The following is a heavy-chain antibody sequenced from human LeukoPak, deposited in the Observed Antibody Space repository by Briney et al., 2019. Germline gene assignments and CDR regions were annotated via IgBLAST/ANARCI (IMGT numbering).Heavy chain of an antibody. Sequence: ASVKVSCKASGGTFSSYAISWVRQAPGQGLEWMGGFDPEDGETIYAQKFQGRVTMTEDTSTDTAYMELSSLRSEDTAVYYCASMLVGELLYDAFDIWGQGTMVTVSS. CDR1: GGTFSSYA. J-gene: IGHJ3*02. CDR3: ASMLVGELLYDAFDI. CDR2: FDPEDGET. V-gene: IGHV1-24*01. D-gene: IGHD3-10*01.